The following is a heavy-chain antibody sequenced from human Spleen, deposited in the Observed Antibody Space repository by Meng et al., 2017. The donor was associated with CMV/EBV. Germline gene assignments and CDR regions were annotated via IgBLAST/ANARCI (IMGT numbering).Heavy chain of an antibody. CDR2: INPNSGGT. Sequence: KASGYPFTAYYMHWVRQAPGQGLEWMGWINPNSGGTNYAQKFQGRVTMTRDTSISTAYMELSRLRSDDTAVYYCAREAYSSSSFDYWGQGTLVTVSS. CDR3: AREAYSSSSFDY. D-gene: IGHD6-6*01. J-gene: IGHJ4*02. CDR1: GYPFTAYY. V-gene: IGHV1-2*02.